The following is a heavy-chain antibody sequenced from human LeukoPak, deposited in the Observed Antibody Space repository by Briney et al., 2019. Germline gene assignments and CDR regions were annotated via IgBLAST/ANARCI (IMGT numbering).Heavy chain of an antibody. J-gene: IGHJ3*02. V-gene: IGHV4-39*01. CDR1: GGSISSSSYY. Sequence: PSETLSLTCTVSGGSISSSSYYWGWIRQPPGKGLEWIGSIYYSGSTYYNPSLKSRVTISVDTSKNQFSLKLSSVTAADTAVYYCARHDLGGADAFDIWGQGTMVTVSS. D-gene: IGHD3-16*01. CDR3: ARHDLGGADAFDI. CDR2: IYYSGST.